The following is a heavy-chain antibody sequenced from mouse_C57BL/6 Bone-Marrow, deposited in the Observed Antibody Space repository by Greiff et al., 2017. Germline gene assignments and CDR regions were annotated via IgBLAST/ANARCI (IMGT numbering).Heavy chain of an antibody. Sequence: VQLQQSGPELVKPGASVKIPCKASGYTFTDYNMDWVKQSHGKSLEWIGDINPNNGGTIYNQKFKGKATLTVDKSSSTAYMELRSLTSEDTAVYYCALIYYYGSSPYYYAMDYWGQGTSVTVSS. V-gene: IGHV1-18*01. CDR2: INPNNGGT. CDR3: ALIYYYGSSPYYYAMDY. CDR1: GYTFTDYN. D-gene: IGHD1-1*01. J-gene: IGHJ4*01.